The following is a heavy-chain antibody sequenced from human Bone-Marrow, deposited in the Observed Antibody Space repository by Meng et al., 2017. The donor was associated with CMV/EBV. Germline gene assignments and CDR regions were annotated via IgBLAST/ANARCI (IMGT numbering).Heavy chain of an antibody. CDR2: IGTAGDT. CDR3: ARDTPYGDYQDV. D-gene: IGHD4-17*01. J-gene: IGHJ6*02. Sequence: GGSLRLSCAASGFTFSSNDMHWVRQTTGKGLEWVSAIGTAGDTYYPGSVKGRFTISRENAKNSFYLQMNSLRAEDTAVYYCARDTPYGDYQDVWGQGTTVTVSS. CDR1: GFTFSSND. V-gene: IGHV3-13*01.